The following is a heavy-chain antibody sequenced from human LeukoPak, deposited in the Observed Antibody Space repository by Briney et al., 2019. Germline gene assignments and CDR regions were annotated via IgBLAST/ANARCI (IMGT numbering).Heavy chain of an antibody. D-gene: IGHD4-17*01. CDR3: ARIMRTVTTGGWFDT. J-gene: IGHJ5*02. CDR1: VGSISSGYHY. Sequence: SQTQSLTCTVSVGSISSGYHYWSWIRQPPGKGLEFIGYIFYSGSSYYNPSLKSRVTISVDTSKNQFSLKLNSVTPADTSVYYCARIMRTVTTGGWFDTWGQGTLVPVSS. CDR2: IFYSGSS. V-gene: IGHV4-30-4*01.